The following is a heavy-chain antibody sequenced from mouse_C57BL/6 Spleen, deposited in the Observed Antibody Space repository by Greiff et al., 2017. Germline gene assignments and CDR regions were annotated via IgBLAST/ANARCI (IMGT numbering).Heavy chain of an antibody. D-gene: IGHD2-4*01. Sequence: VQLQQPGAELVMPGASVKLSCKASGYTFTSYWMHWVKQRPGQGLEWIGEIDPSDSYTNYNQKFKGKSTLTVDKSSSTAYMQLSSLTSEDSAVYYCARGNYYDYSFDYWGQGTTLTGSS. CDR3: ARGNYYDYSFDY. CDR1: GYTFTSYW. CDR2: IDPSDSYT. J-gene: IGHJ2*01. V-gene: IGHV1-69*01.